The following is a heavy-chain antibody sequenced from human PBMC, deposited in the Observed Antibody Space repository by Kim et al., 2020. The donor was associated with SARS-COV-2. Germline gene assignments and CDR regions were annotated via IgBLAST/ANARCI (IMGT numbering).Heavy chain of an antibody. CDR1: GFTFSSYE. CDR3: ARNCHPGENGLDY. CDR2: ISSSGSTI. D-gene: IGHD1-1*01. Sequence: GGSLRLSCAASGFTFSSYEMNWVRQAPGKGLEWVSYISSSGSTIYYADSVKGRITISRDNAKNSLYLQMNSLRAEETAVYYCARNCHPGENGLDYWGQGTLVTVSS. J-gene: IGHJ4*02. V-gene: IGHV3-48*03.